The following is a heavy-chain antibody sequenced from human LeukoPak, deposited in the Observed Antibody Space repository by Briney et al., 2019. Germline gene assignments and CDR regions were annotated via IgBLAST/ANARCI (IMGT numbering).Heavy chain of an antibody. Sequence: GASVKVSCKASGYTFTSYDINWVRQATGQGLEWMGWISAYNGNTNYAQKLQGRVTMTTDTSTSTAYMELRSLRSDDTAVYYCARDGSQIYSGYEPGGLWGQETLVTVSS. D-gene: IGHD5-12*01. CDR2: ISAYNGNT. V-gene: IGHV1-18*01. J-gene: IGHJ4*02. CDR1: GYTFTSYD. CDR3: ARDGSQIYSGYEPGGL.